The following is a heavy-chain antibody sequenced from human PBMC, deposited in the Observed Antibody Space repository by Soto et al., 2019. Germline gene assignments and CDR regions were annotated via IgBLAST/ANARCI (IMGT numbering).Heavy chain of an antibody. CDR1: GGSISSGGYS. CDR3: ARVYYDSSGPID. V-gene: IGHV4-30-2*01. CDR2: IYHSGST. Sequence: SETLSLTCAVSGGSISSGGYSWSWIRQPPGKGLEWIGYIYHSGSTYYNPSLKSRVTISVDRSKNQFSLKLSSVTAADTAVYYCARVYYDSSGPIDWGQGTLVTVSS. D-gene: IGHD3-22*01. J-gene: IGHJ4*02.